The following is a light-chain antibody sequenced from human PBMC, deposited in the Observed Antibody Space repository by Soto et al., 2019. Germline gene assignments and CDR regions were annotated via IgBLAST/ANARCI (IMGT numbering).Light chain of an antibody. V-gene: IGKV1-9*01. Sequence: DIQLTQSPAFLSASVGDRVTITCRASQGINNYLTWYQQKPGRAPKLLIYAASTLQSGVPSRFSGFGSGTDFTLTISRLEPEDFAVYYCQQSATFGPGTKVDIK. CDR3: QQSAT. CDR1: QGINNY. J-gene: IGKJ3*01. CDR2: AAS.